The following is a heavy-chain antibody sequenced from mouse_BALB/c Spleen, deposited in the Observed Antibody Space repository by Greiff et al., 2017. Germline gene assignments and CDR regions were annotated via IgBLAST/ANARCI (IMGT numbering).Heavy chain of an antibody. CDR1: GFNIKDYY. CDR3: ARLLYYCGSSVDY. Sequence: VQLQQSGAELVRPGALVKLSCKASGFNIKDYYMHWVKQRPEQGLEWIGWIDPENGNTIYDPKFQGKASITADTSSNTAYLQLSSLTSEDTAVYYCARLLYYCGSSVDYWGQGTTLTVSA. D-gene: IGHD1-1*01. CDR2: IDPENGNT. V-gene: IGHV14-1*02. J-gene: IGHJ2*01.